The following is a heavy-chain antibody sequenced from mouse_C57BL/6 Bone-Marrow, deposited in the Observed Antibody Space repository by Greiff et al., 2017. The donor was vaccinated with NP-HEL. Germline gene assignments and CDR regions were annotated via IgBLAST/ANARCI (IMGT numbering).Heavy chain of an antibody. D-gene: IGHD1-1*01. CDR3: VRPSHYYGTRFAY. V-gene: IGHV10-1*01. CDR2: IRSKSNNYAT. CDR1: GFSFNTYA. Sequence: EVMLVESGGGLVQPKGSLKLSCAASGFSFNTYAMNWVRQAPGKGLEWVARIRSKSNNYATYYADSVKDRFTISRDDSESMLYLQMNNLKTEDTAMDYCVRPSHYYGTRFAYWGQGTLVTVSA. J-gene: IGHJ3*01.